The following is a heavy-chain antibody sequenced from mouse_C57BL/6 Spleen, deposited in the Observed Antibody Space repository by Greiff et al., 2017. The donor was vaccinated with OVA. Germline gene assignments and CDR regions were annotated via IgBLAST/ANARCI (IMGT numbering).Heavy chain of an antibody. CDR1: GFTFSDYY. CDR3: ARDHGSAHWYFDV. J-gene: IGHJ1*03. V-gene: IGHV5-16*01. D-gene: IGHD1-1*01. Sequence: EVQLVESEGGLVQPGSSMKLSCTASGFTFSDYYMAWVRQVPEKGLEWVANINYDGSSTYYLDSLKSRFIISRDNAKNILYLQMSSLKSEDTATYYCARDHGSAHWYFDVWGTGTTVTVSS. CDR2: INYDGSST.